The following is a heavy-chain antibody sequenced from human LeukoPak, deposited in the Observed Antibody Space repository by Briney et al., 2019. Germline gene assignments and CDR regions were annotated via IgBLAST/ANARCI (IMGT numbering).Heavy chain of an antibody. Sequence: SGGSLRLSCAASGLTVSHNYVSWVRQAPGKGLEWVSAIHTSGDTCYADSVKGRFTISRDNSKNTLYLQINSLRVEDTAVYYCIVFGDSNHWGQGTLVTVSS. V-gene: IGHV3-53*01. D-gene: IGHD4-17*01. CDR2: IHTSGDT. CDR1: GLTVSHNY. CDR3: IVFGDSNH. J-gene: IGHJ5*02.